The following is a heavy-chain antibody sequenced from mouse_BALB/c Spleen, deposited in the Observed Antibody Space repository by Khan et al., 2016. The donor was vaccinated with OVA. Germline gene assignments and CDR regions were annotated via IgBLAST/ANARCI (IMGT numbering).Heavy chain of an antibody. D-gene: IGHD1-1*01. J-gene: IGHJ4*01. V-gene: IGHV1S41*01. CDR1: GYSFTSYW. CDR2: IGPGSGNA. CDR3: ASENYYVRTCDAMDY. Sequence: DLVKPAHSVYLSCKVSGYSFTSYWINWIKQKPGQSLEWIGRIGPGSGNASYNEMLKSQATLTVDTSSSTAYLQFSSLTSEDTGDYFCASENYYVRTCDAMDYWGQGTSLTVSS.